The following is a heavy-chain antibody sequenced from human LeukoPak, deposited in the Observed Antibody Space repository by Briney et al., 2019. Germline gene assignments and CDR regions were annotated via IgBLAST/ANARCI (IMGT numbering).Heavy chain of an antibody. Sequence: GGSLRLSCAASGFTFSSYAMSWGRQAPGRGLEWVSAISGSGGSTYYADSVKGRFTISRDNSKNTLYLQMNSLRAEDTAVYYCAKGGPYSSSWYDFDYWGQGTLVTVSS. CDR2: ISGSGGST. V-gene: IGHV3-23*01. CDR1: GFTFSSYA. CDR3: AKGGPYSSSWYDFDY. D-gene: IGHD6-13*01. J-gene: IGHJ4*02.